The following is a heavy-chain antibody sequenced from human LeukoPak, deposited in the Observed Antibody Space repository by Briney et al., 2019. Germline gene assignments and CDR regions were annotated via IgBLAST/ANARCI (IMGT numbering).Heavy chain of an antibody. J-gene: IGHJ4*02. D-gene: IGHD5-12*01. CDR1: GSTFSSSS. Sequence: GGSLRLSCAASGSTFSSSSISWVRQAPGKGLEWVSAITDAVGSTHYADSVKGRFTISSDNSKNTVYLQMNSLRPEDMAVYYCAKEIFSGLLYIDYWGQGTLATVSS. CDR2: ITDAVGST. V-gene: IGHV3-23*01. CDR3: AKEIFSGLLYIDY.